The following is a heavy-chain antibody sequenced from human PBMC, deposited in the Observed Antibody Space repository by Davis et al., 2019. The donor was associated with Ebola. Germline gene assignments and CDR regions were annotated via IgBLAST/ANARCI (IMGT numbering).Heavy chain of an antibody. D-gene: IGHD5-18*01. Sequence: GSLRLSCAVYGGSFSGYYWSWIRQPPGKGLEWIGEINHSGSTYYNPSLKSQVTISADTPKNQFSLNMSSVTAADTAVYYCARDEGYSYGLGHWGQGTLVTVSS. CDR2: INHSGST. J-gene: IGHJ4*02. CDR1: GGSFSGYY. CDR3: ARDEGYSYGLGH. V-gene: IGHV4-34*01.